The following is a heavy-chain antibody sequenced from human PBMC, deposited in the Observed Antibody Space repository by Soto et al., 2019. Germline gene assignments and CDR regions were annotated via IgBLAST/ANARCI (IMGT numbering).Heavy chain of an antibody. CDR2: ISSSGGTM. CDR1: GFTFSNFE. Sequence: GSLRLSCAASGFTFSNFEMNWVRQAPGKGLEWLSYISSSGGTMYYADSAKGRFTISRDNAQNSLYLQMNSLRAEDTAVYYCARDGNWFDPWGQGTLVTVSS. V-gene: IGHV3-48*03. CDR3: ARDGNWFDP. J-gene: IGHJ5*02.